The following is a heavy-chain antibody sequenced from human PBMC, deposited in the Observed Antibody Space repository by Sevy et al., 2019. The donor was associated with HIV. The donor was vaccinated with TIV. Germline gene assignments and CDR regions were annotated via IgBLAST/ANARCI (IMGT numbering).Heavy chain of an antibody. Sequence: GGSLRLSCAASGFTFSSYGMHWVRQAPGKGLEWVAVISYDGSNKYYADSVKGRFTISRDNSKNTLYLQMNSPRAEDTAVYYCAKGFESYYYYGMDVWGQGTTVTVSS. V-gene: IGHV3-30*18. CDR2: ISYDGSNK. CDR1: GFTFSSYG. CDR3: AKGFESYYYYGMDV. D-gene: IGHD3-3*01. J-gene: IGHJ6*02.